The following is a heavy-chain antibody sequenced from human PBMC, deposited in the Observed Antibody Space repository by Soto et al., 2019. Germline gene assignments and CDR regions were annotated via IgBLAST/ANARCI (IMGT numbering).Heavy chain of an antibody. V-gene: IGHV3-33*01. CDR3: GRDRGERCGGGYGMDV. CDR2: IWYDGSNK. Sequence: QVQLVESGGGVVQPGRSLRLSCAASGFTFSSYGMHWVRQAPGKGLEWVAVIWYDGSNKYYADSVKGRFTISRDNSKNTLDLQMTSLRAEDTAVYYCGRDRGERCGGGYGMDVWGQGTTVTVSS. CDR1: GFTFSSYG. J-gene: IGHJ6*02. D-gene: IGHD3-16*01.